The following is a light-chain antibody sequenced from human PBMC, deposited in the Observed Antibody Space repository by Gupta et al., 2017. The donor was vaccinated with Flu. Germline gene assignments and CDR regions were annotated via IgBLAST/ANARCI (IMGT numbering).Light chain of an antibody. CDR2: EVS. V-gene: IGLV2-14*01. J-gene: IGLJ3*02. Sequence: QSALTQPASVSGSPGQSLTISCTGTSSDVGGYNYVSWYQQHPGKAPKLMIYEVSNRPSGVSNRFSGSKSGNTASLTISGLQAEDEADYYCSSYTSSLWVFGGGTKLTVL. CDR1: SSDVGGYNY. CDR3: SSYTSSLWV.